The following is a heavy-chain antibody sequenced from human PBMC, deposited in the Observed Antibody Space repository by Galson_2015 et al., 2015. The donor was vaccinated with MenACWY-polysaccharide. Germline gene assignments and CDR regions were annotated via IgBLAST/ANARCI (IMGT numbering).Heavy chain of an antibody. CDR3: ARDGGNSGWYYYYGMDV. D-gene: IGHD6-19*01. V-gene: IGHV1-2*06. J-gene: IGHJ6*02. Sequence: SVKVSCKASGYTFTGYYMHWVRQAPGQGLEWMGRINSNSGGTNYAQKFQGGVTMTRDTSISTAYMELSRLKSDDTAVYYCARDGGNSGWYYYYGMDVWGQGTTVTVSS. CDR1: GYTFTGYY. CDR2: INSNSGGT.